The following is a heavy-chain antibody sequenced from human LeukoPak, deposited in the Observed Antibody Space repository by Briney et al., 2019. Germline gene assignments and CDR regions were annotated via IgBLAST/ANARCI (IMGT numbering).Heavy chain of an antibody. CDR3: ARSSDSSDLGY. D-gene: IGHD6-25*01. CDR1: GFSFSDSV. V-gene: IGHV3-30*04. CDR2: ISHDVKTT. J-gene: IGHJ4*02. Sequence: PGGSLRLSCVASGFSFSDSVIHWVRQAPGKGLEWVAVISHDVKTTYYADSAKGRFTISRDNSRNTLYLQMNSLRVDDTAVYYCARSSDSSDLGYWGQGTLVTVSS.